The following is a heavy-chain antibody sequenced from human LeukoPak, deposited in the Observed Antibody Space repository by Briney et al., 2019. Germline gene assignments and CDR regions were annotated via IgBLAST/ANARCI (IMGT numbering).Heavy chain of an antibody. CDR1: GGSISSSSYY. CDR2: IYYSGST. D-gene: IGHD6-19*01. CDR3: ARDSGWLRRAGYPFDY. V-gene: IGHV4-39*07. Sequence: SETLSLTCTVSGGSISSSSYYWGWIRQPPGKGLEWIGSIYYSGSTYYNPSLKSRVTISVDTSKNQFSLKLSSVTAADTAVYYCARDSGWLRRAGYPFDYWGQGTLVTVSS. J-gene: IGHJ4*02.